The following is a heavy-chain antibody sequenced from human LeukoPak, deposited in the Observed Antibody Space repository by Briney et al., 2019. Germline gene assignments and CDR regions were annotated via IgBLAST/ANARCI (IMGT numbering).Heavy chain of an antibody. CDR3: TRAVAGLDY. D-gene: IGHD6-19*01. CDR2: IRSKAYGGTT. V-gene: IGHV3-49*04. J-gene: IGHJ4*02. Sequence: GGSLRLSCAASGFTFSDYYMSWVRQAPGKGLEWVGFIRSKAYGGTTEYAASVKGRFTISRDDSKSIAYLQMNSLKTEDTAVYYCTRAVAGLDYWGQGTLVTVSS. CDR1: GFTFSDYY.